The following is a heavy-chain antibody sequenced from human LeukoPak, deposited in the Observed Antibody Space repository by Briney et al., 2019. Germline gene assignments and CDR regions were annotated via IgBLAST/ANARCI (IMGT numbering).Heavy chain of an antibody. CDR1: GGSFSGYY. CDR3: ARGRMVRGEYYFDY. V-gene: IGHV4-34*01. J-gene: IGHJ4*02. CDR2: INHSGST. Sequence: PSETLSLTCAVYGGSFSGYYWSWIRQPPGKGLEWIGEINHSGSTNYNPSLKSRVTISVDTSKNQFSLKLSSVTAADTAVYYCARGRMVRGEYYFDYWGQGTLATVSS. D-gene: IGHD3-10*01.